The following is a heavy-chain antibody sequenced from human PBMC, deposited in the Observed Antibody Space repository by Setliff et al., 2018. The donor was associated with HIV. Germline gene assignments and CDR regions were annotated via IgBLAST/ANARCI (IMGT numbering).Heavy chain of an antibody. Sequence: ASVKVSCKASGYTFTDYGVFWVRQAPGQGLEWMGWINAGNGNTKYSQKFQGRVTITRDTSASTAYMELSSLRSEDTAVYYCARSAYCSGGSCYSGAFDYWGQGTQVTVSS. J-gene: IGHJ4*02. V-gene: IGHV1-3*01. CDR2: INAGNGNT. CDR1: GYTFTDYG. D-gene: IGHD2-15*01. CDR3: ARSAYCSGGSCYSGAFDY.